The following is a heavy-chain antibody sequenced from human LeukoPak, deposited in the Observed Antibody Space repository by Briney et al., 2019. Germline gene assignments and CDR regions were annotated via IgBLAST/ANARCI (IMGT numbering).Heavy chain of an antibody. J-gene: IGHJ4*02. V-gene: IGHV3-33*01. D-gene: IGHD3-10*01. CDR3: ARDRGYFDF. CDR1: GFNSSSYG. Sequence: GGSLRLSCAASGFNSSSYGMHGVRQAPGKGLEWVAVIWYDGSNKYYADYVKGRFTISRDNSKNTLYLQMNSLRAEDTAVYYCARDRGYFDFWGQGTLVTVSS. CDR2: IWYDGSNK.